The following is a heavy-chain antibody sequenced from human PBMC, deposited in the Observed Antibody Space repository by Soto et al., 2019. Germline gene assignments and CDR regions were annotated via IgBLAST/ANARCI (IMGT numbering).Heavy chain of an antibody. CDR3: ARSARTAGLTFSDY. J-gene: IGHJ4*02. CDR1: GGTFSSYA. Sequence: QVQLVQSGAEVKKPGSSVKVSCKASGGTFSSYAISWVRQAPGQGLEWLGGIIPIFGTANYAQKVQDRVTITAHESTSTAYMELSSVRSEDTAVYYWARSARTAGLTFSDYWGQGSLVTGYS. D-gene: IGHD6-25*01. V-gene: IGHV1-69*01. CDR2: IIPIFGTA.